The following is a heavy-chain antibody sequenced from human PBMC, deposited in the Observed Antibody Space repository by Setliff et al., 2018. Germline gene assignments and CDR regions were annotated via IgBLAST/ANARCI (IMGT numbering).Heavy chain of an antibody. CDR3: VKVSGRFDAGFDS. D-gene: IGHD3-3*01. V-gene: IGHV3-30*02. Sequence: RLSCAASGFIFSSYGMHWVRQAPGKGPEWVAFTRYDGSSKYHADSVKGRFTISRDNSKNTLYLQMNSLRPEDTAVYYCVKVSGRFDAGFDSWGQGTLVTVSS. J-gene: IGHJ4*02. CDR2: TRYDGSSK. CDR1: GFIFSSYG.